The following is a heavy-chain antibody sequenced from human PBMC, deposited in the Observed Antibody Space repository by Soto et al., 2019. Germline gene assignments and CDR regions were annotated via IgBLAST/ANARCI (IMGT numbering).Heavy chain of an antibody. CDR1: GFTVINNY. V-gene: IGHV3-53*01. D-gene: IGHD1-20*01. Sequence: WGSLILSCAASGFTVINNYMGWVRQAPGRGLEWVSLIYSSGTTYYADSVKGRFTISRDNSKNTLYLQMNSLRAEDTAVYYCARGITGATFDYWGQGNLVTVSS. J-gene: IGHJ4*02. CDR3: ARGITGATFDY. CDR2: IYSSGTT.